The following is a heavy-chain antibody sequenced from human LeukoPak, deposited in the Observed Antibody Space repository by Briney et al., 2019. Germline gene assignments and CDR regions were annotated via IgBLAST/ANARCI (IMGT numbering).Heavy chain of an antibody. Sequence: PGGSLRLSCAASGFTFSSYAMSWVRQAPGKGLEWVSAISGSGGSTYYADSVKGRFTISRDNSKNTLYLQMNSLRAEDTAVYYCAKGVLPCSGGSCYSSFDYWGQGTLVTVSS. CDR2: ISGSGGST. V-gene: IGHV3-23*01. D-gene: IGHD2-15*01. J-gene: IGHJ4*02. CDR1: GFTFSSYA. CDR3: AKGVLPCSGGSCYSSFDY.